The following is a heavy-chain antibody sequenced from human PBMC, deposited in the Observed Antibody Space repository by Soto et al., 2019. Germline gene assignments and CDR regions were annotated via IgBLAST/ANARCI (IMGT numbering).Heavy chain of an antibody. D-gene: IGHD3-22*01. CDR1: GFSLSTSGVG. J-gene: IGHJ6*02. CDR2: IYWDDDK. V-gene: IGHV2-5*02. CDR3: AHSSYYDSSGYPYGMDV. Sequence: QITLKESGPTLVKPTQTLTLTCTFSGFSLSTSGVGVGWIRQPPGKALEWLALIYWDDDKRYSPSLKSRLTITKHTSKNQVDLTMTNMDPVHTATYYCAHSSYYDSSGYPYGMDVWGQGTTVTVSS.